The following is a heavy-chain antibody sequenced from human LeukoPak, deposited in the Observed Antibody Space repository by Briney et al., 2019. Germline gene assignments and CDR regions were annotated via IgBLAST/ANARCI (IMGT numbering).Heavy chain of an antibody. V-gene: IGHV1-18*04. CDR1: GYTFTGYY. CDR3: ARFGYDYVWGSYWAGPDAFDI. D-gene: IGHD3-16*01. CDR2: ISAYNGNT. Sequence: ASVKVSCKASGYTFTGYYMHWVRQAPGQGLEWMGWISAYNGNTNYAQKLQGRVTMTTDTSTSTAYMELRSLRSDDTAVYYCARFGYDYVWGSYWAGPDAFDIWGQGTMVTVSS. J-gene: IGHJ3*02.